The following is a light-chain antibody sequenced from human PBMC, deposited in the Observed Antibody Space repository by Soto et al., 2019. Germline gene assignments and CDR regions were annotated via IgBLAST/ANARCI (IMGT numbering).Light chain of an antibody. Sequence: EIVMTQSPATLSVSPGERVTLSCRASQSVSSKLAWYQQKPGQAPRLLIYRASTRATGIPARFSGSGSGTDFTLTISSLQFEDFAVYYCQQYNNWPRTFGQGTKVDIK. CDR1: QSVSSK. CDR2: RAS. CDR3: QQYNNWPRT. J-gene: IGKJ1*01. V-gene: IGKV3-15*01.